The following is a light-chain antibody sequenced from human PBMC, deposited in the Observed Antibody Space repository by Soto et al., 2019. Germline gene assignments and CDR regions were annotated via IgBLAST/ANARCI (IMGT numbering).Light chain of an antibody. CDR2: EVS. Sequence: QSVLTQPASVSGSPGQSITISCTGTSSDVGGYNYVSWYQQHPGKAPKLMIYEVSNRPSGVSNRFSGSKSGNTASLTISGLQAEDEGDYYCCSYAGDYMFVFGTGTKVPS. CDR1: SSDVGGYNY. V-gene: IGLV2-14*01. CDR3: CSYAGDYMFV. J-gene: IGLJ1*01.